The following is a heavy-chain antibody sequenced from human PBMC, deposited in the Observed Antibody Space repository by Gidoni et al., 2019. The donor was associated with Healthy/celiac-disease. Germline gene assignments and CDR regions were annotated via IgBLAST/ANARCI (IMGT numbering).Heavy chain of an antibody. Sequence: QVQLVESGGGVVQPGRSLRLSCAASGFPFSSYGMHWVRQAPGKGLEWVAVISYDGSNKYYADSVKGRFTISRDNSKNTLYLQMNSLRAEDTAVYYCAKGIEVEMATNFDYWGQGTLVTVSS. CDR1: GFPFSSYG. D-gene: IGHD5-12*01. V-gene: IGHV3-30*18. J-gene: IGHJ4*02. CDR2: ISYDGSNK. CDR3: AKGIEVEMATNFDY.